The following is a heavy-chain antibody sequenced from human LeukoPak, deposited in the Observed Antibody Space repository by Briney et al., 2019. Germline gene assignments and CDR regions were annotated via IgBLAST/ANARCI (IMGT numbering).Heavy chain of an antibody. CDR3: ARFGVDYDMDV. Sequence: PSETLSLTCTVSGGSISGHYWTWIRQPPGKGLEWIGQIHYSGRPDYNPSLKSRVTISVDTSKNQLSLKVTSVTGADTAVYYCARFGVDYDMDVWGQGTTVAVSS. CDR1: GGSISGHY. J-gene: IGHJ6*02. CDR2: IHYSGRP. D-gene: IGHD3-16*01. V-gene: IGHV4-59*11.